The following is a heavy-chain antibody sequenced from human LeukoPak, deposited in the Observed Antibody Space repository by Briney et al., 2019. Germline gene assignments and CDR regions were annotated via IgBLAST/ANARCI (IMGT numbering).Heavy chain of an antibody. CDR2: IYYSGST. J-gene: IGHJ4*02. D-gene: IGHD1-26*01. Sequence: PSQTLSLTRAVSGGSISRYYLSWIPQPPGTGLEWIGYIYYSGSTNYNPPLKSRVTISVDTSKNQFSLKLSSVTAADTAVYCCARQRGRWDSFDYWGQGTLVTVSS. V-gene: IGHV4-59*08. CDR1: GGSISRYY. CDR3: ARQRGRWDSFDY.